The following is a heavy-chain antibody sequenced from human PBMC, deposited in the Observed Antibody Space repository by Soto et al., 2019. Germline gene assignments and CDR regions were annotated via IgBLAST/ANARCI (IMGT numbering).Heavy chain of an antibody. V-gene: IGHV3-9*01. CDR2: ISWNSDTI. D-gene: IGHD2-15*01. Sequence: EVQLVESGGGLVQPGRSLRLSCAASGFNFDHYVMHWVRQVPGKGLEWVSGISWNSDTIRYADSVKGRFTISRDNAKNSLYLQMNSLRPEDSALYFCANVVVADTQPRYYSYGMDVWGQGTTVTVSS. J-gene: IGHJ6*02. CDR3: ANVVVADTQPRYYSYGMDV. CDR1: GFNFDHYV.